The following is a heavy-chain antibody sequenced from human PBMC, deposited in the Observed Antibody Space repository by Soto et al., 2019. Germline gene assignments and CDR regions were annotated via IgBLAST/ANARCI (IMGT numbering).Heavy chain of an antibody. CDR3: SRSIDS. CDR1: GFTFSTYW. J-gene: IGHJ4*02. CDR2: INQDGSEK. V-gene: IGHV3-7*01. Sequence: GGSLRLSCAASGFTFSTYWMDWVRHTPGKGLEWVANINQDGSEKNYVDSVKGRFTIYRDNAKNSLYLQMSSLTAEDSALYYCSRSIDSWGQGTLATVSS.